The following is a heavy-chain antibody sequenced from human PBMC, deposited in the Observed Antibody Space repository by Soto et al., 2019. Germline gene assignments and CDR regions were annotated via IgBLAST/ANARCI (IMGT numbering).Heavy chain of an antibody. J-gene: IGHJ4*02. D-gene: IGHD4-17*01. CDR1: GFTFSLYG. CDR3: AKGRDSTLLRWQYFDN. CDR2: ISYEGRNK. Sequence: GGSLRLSCAVSGFTFSLYGMHWVRQAPGKGLEWVAFISYEGRNKYYADSVKGRFTLSRDNSKNTLSLQMESLRPEDTAVYYCAKGRDSTLLRWQYFDNWGQGTQVTVYS. V-gene: IGHV3-30*18.